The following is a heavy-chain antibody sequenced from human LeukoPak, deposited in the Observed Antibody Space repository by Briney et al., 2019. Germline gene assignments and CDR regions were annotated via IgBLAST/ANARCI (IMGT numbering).Heavy chain of an antibody. V-gene: IGHV1-69*13. J-gene: IGHJ4*02. CDR2: IIPIFGTA. Sequence: ASVKVSCKASGGTFSSYAISWVRQAPGQGPEWMGGIIPIFGTANYAQKFQGRVTITADESTSTAYMELSSLRSEDTAVYYCASVRPFSGGSCYDYWGQGTLVTVSS. CDR1: GGTFSSYA. CDR3: ASVRPFSGGSCYDY. D-gene: IGHD2-15*01.